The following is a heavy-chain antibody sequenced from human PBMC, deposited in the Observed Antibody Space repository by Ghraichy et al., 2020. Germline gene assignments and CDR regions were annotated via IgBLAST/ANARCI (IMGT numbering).Heavy chain of an antibody. CDR2: ISGGGGST. CDR1: GFTFSTYA. J-gene: IGHJ2*01. Sequence: GGSLRLSCAASGFTFSTYAMSWVRQAPGKGLEWVSAISGGGGSTYYADSVKGRFTISRDNSKNTLYLQMNSLRAEDTAVYSCAKVVSWRYSDPWVRGTLVPVYS. CDR3: AKVVSWRYSDP. D-gene: IGHD5/OR15-5a*01. V-gene: IGHV3-23*01.